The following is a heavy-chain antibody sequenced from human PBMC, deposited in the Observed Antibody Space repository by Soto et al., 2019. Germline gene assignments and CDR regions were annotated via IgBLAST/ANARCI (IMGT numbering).Heavy chain of an antibody. Sequence: QVQLVQSGAEVKKAGASVKVSCKASGYTFTNYAISWVRQAPGQGLEWMGWISAYNGNTNYAQNLQGRVTMTTDTSTTTAYMELRSLRSDDTAVYYCARSGFYGSGSRPYYFDSWGQGTLVTVSS. V-gene: IGHV1-18*01. CDR3: ARSGFYGSGSRPYYFDS. CDR2: ISAYNGNT. J-gene: IGHJ4*02. D-gene: IGHD3-10*01. CDR1: GYTFTNYA.